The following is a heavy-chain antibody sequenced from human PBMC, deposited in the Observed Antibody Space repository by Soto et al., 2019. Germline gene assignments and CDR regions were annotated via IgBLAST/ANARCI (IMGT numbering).Heavy chain of an antibody. CDR3: ASSVAKYYYYGMDV. Sequence: QVQLVQSGAEVKKPGSSVKVSCKASGGTFSSYAISWVRQAPGQGLEWMGGIIPIFGTANYAQKFQGRVTITADESTSTADMELSSLRSEDTAVYYFASSVAKYYYYGMDVWGQGTTVTVSS. V-gene: IGHV1-69*12. J-gene: IGHJ6*02. CDR1: GGTFSSYA. D-gene: IGHD5-12*01. CDR2: IIPIFGTA.